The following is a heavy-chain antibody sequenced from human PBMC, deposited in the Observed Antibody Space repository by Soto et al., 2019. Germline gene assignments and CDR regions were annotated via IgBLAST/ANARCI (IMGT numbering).Heavy chain of an antibody. CDR2: IAISGDT. V-gene: IGHV3-13*01. Sequence: EVQLVDSGGGLVQPGGSLRLSCAASGFTFSDYDIHWVRQAAGKGLEWVSGIAISGDTNYAGSVTGRFTISRENARDSVYLQMNRLRAGDTAVSYCARERGTTGIWYFDLWGRGTLVTVSS. CDR3: ARERGTTGIWYFDL. J-gene: IGHJ2*01. CDR1: GFTFSDYD. D-gene: IGHD1-7*01.